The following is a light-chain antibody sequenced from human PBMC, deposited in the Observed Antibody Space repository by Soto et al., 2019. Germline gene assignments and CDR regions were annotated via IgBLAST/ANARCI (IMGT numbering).Light chain of an antibody. Sequence: AIQMTQSPSSLSASVGDRVTITCRASQGIRNDLDWFQQKPGKAPKLLIYAASNLQSGVPARFSGSGSGTDFTLTISSLQPEDFAVYYCQQYNSWPTWTFGQGTK. CDR2: AAS. CDR1: QGIRND. J-gene: IGKJ1*01. CDR3: QQYNSWPTWT. V-gene: IGKV1-6*01.